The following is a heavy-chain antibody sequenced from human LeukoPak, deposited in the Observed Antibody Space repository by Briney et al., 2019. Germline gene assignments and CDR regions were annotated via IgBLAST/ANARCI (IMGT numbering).Heavy chain of an antibody. V-gene: IGHV4-61*02. J-gene: IGHJ5*02. D-gene: IGHD6-19*01. Sequence: SETLSLTCSVSGGSISSSNYYWSWIRQPAGKGLEWIGRIYTSGSTNYNPSLKSRVTISVDTSKNQFSLKLSSVTAADTAVYYCARVEAGSSGPNNWFDPWGQGTLVTVSS. CDR1: GGSISSSNYY. CDR2: IYTSGST. CDR3: ARVEAGSSGPNNWFDP.